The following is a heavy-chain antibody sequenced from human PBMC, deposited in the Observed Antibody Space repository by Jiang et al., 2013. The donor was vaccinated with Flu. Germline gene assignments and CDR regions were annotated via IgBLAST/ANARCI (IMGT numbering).Heavy chain of an antibody. V-gene: IGHV1-69*17. CDR3: ARDGDWTPLDY. Sequence: SGAEVKKPGSSVKVSCKASGGTFSKSAINWVRQAPGQGLEWLGAIIPMFEIATYAQRLQGRVTITADKSTSTTYMEVSSLRSEDTAVYYCARDGDWTPLDYWGQGTLVTVSS. CDR2: IIPMFEIA. D-gene: IGHD3-10*01. CDR1: GGTFSKSA. J-gene: IGHJ4*02.